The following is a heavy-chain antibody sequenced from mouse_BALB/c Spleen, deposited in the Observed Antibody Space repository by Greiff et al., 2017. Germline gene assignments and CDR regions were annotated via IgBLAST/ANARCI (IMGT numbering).Heavy chain of an antibody. D-gene: IGHD2-4*01. CDR3: ARPDYRGAMDY. CDR1: GYSITSDYA. Sequence: VQLQQSGPGLVKPSQSLSLTCTVTGYSITSDYAWNWIRQFPGNKLEWMGYISYSGSTSYNPSLKSRISITRDTSKNQFFLQLNSVTTEDTATYYCARPDYRGAMDYWGQGTSVTVSS. V-gene: IGHV3-2*02. CDR2: ISYSGST. J-gene: IGHJ4*01.